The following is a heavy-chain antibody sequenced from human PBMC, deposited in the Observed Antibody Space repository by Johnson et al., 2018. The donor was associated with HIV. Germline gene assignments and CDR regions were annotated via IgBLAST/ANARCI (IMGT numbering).Heavy chain of an antibody. CDR3: AKDWGGAFYDEAAFDT. CDR2: ISSSGSTI. V-gene: IGHV3-11*04. Sequence: QVQLVESGGGVVQPGRSLRLSCAASGFTFSDYYMSWIRQAPGKGLEWVSYISSSGSTIYYADSVKGRFTISRDNAKNSLYLKMNSLRAEDTAVYYCAKDWGGAFYDEAAFDTWGQGTMVTVSS. J-gene: IGHJ3*02. D-gene: IGHD5/OR15-5a*01. CDR1: GFTFSDYY.